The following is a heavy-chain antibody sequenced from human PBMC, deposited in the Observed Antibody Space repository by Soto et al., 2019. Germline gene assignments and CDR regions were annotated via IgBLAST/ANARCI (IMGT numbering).Heavy chain of an antibody. Sequence: PGEALKISCKGSGYSFTSYWISWGRQMPGKGLEWMGRIDPSDSYTNYSPSFQGHVTISADKSISTAYLQWSSLKASDTAMYYCARRKIAAAVTPRGYGMDVWGQGXTVTVSS. CDR2: IDPSDSYT. D-gene: IGHD6-13*01. CDR3: ARRKIAAAVTPRGYGMDV. J-gene: IGHJ6*02. V-gene: IGHV5-10-1*01. CDR1: GYSFTSYW.